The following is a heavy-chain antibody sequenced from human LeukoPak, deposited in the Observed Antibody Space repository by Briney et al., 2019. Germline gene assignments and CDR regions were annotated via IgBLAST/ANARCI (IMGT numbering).Heavy chain of an antibody. CDR1: GFTFSSYG. CDR3: ARDKYDYVWGSYRSDFDY. D-gene: IGHD3-16*02. V-gene: IGHV3-23*01. CDR2: ISGSGGST. Sequence: QTGGSLRLSCAASGFTFSSYGMSWVRQAPGKGLEWVSAISGSGGSTYYADSVKGRFTISRDNSKNTLYLQMNSLRAEDTAVYYCARDKYDYVWGSYRSDFDYWGQGTLVTVSS. J-gene: IGHJ4*02.